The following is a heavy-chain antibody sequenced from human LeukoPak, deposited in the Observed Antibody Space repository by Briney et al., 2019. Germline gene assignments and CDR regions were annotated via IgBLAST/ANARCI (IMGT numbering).Heavy chain of an antibody. CDR3: FSGGYDLQTPLDY. V-gene: IGHV3-21*01. Sequence: PGGSLRLSCAASGFTFSSYSMNWVRQAPGKGLEWVSSISSSSSYIYYADSVKGRFTISRDNAKNSLYLQMNSLRAEDTAVYYCFSGGYDLQTPLDYWGQGTLVTVSS. CDR2: ISSSSSYI. D-gene: IGHD5-12*01. J-gene: IGHJ4*02. CDR1: GFTFSSYS.